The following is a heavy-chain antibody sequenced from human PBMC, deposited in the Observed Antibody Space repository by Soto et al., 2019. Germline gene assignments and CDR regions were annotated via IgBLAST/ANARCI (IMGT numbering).Heavy chain of an antibody. V-gene: IGHV4-31*03. Sequence: QVQLQESGPGLVKPSQTLSLTCTVSGGSISSGGYYWSWIRQHPGKGLEWIGYIYYSGNTYSNPSLKSRVTISVDTSKTHFSLRLSSVAAADTVEYYCARGVYIVASYYFDYWGQGTLVSVSS. CDR2: IYYSGNT. CDR3: ARGVYIVASYYFDY. CDR1: GGSISSGGYY. D-gene: IGHD5-12*01. J-gene: IGHJ4*02.